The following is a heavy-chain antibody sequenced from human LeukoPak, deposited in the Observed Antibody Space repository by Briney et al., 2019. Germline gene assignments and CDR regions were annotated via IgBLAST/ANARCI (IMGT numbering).Heavy chain of an antibody. CDR3: ARYSSSVLAAGGTSRWFDP. CDR1: DGSFSGYS. J-gene: IGHJ5*02. D-gene: IGHD6-13*01. CDR2: IYSSGST. V-gene: IGHV4-59*08. Sequence: SETLSLTCAVYDGSFSGYSWSWIRQPPGKGLEWIGYIYSSGSTNYNPSLKSRVTISIDTSKNQFSLRLSSVTAADTAIYYCARYSSSVLAAGGTSRWFDPWGQGTLVTVSS.